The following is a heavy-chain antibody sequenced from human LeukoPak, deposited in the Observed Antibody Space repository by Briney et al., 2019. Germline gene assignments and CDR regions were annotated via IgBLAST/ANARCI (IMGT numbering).Heavy chain of an antibody. CDR1: GFPFSSYA. CDR3: AIGVGYCSGGSCYYLDY. Sequence: GGSLRLSCAASGFPFSSYAMSWVRQAPGKGLEWVSAISGSGGSTYYADSVKGRFTISRDNSKNTLYLQMNSLRAEDTAVYYCAIGVGYCSGGSCYYLDYWGQGTLVTVSS. CDR2: ISGSGGST. V-gene: IGHV3-23*01. J-gene: IGHJ4*02. D-gene: IGHD2-15*01.